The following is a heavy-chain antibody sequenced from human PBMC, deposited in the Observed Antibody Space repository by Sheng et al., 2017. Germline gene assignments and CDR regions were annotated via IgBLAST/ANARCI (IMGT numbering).Heavy chain of an antibody. J-gene: IGHJ2*01. CDR1: GFTFSSYG. Sequence: QVQLVESGGGVVQPGRSLRLSCAASGFTFSSYGIHWVRQAPGKGLEWVAVIYSGGSTYYADSVKGRFTISRDNSKNTLYLQMNSLRAEYTAVYYCAREGGSTAWYFDLWGRGTLVTVSS. V-gene: IGHV3-NL1*01. D-gene: IGHD2-2*01. CDR3: AREGGSTAWYFDL. CDR2: IYSGGST.